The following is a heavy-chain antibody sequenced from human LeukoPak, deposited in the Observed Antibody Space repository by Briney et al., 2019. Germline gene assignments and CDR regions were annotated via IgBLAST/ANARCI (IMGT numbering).Heavy chain of an antibody. V-gene: IGHV3-74*01. CDR2: INSDGSST. CDR3: AKANGNWNDRLLDY. D-gene: IGHD1-20*01. CDR1: GFTFSSYW. Sequence: PGGSLRLSCAASGFTFSSYWMHWVRQAPGKGLVWVSRINSDGSSTSCADSVKGRFTISRDNAKNTLYLQMNSLRAEDTAVYYCAKANGNWNDRLLDYWGQGTLVTVSS. J-gene: IGHJ4*02.